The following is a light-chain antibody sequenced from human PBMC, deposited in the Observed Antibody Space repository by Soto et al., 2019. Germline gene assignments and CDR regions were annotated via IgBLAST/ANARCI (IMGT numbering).Light chain of an antibody. CDR3: QQYNSWPT. Sequence: EIVMTQSPATLSVSPGERATLSCRASQSLSINLAWYQQKPGQAPRLLIYGASTRDTGVPARFSGSGSGTEFTLTISRLQSEDAAVYLCQQYNSWPTFGQGTRVEIK. CDR2: GAS. J-gene: IGKJ1*01. CDR1: QSLSIN. V-gene: IGKV3-15*01.